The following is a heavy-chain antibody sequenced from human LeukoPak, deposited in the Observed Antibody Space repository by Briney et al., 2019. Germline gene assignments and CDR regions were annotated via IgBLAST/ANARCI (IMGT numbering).Heavy chain of an antibody. Sequence: PGGSLRLSCAASGFTFSSYSMNWVRQAPGKGLEWVSSISSSSSYIYYADPVKGRFTISRDNAKNSLYLQMNSLRAEDTAVYYCARDHLRLGELSFDYWGQGTLVTVSS. V-gene: IGHV3-21*01. CDR3: ARDHLRLGELSFDY. J-gene: IGHJ4*02. D-gene: IGHD3-16*02. CDR1: GFTFSSYS. CDR2: ISSSSSYI.